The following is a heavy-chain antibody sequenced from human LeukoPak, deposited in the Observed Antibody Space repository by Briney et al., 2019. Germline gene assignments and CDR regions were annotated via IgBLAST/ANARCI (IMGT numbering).Heavy chain of an antibody. V-gene: IGHV3-48*03. CDR3: ARVQYVGGYDGTADY. D-gene: IGHD1-26*01. J-gene: IGHJ4*02. CDR2: ISSSGSTI. Sequence: PGGSLRLSCAASGFTFSSYEMNWVRQAPGKGLEWVSYISSSGSTIYYADSVKGRFTISRDNAKSSLYLQMNSLRADDTAVYYCARVQYVGGYDGTADYWGQGTLVTVSS. CDR1: GFTFSSYE.